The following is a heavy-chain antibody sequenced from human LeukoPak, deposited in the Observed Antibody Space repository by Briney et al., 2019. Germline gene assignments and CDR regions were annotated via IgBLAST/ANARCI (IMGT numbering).Heavy chain of an antibody. CDR2: ISGSGANT. D-gene: IGHD3-10*01. CDR3: ASTSGSGNPY. Sequence: GGSLRLSCAASGSTFSTYAMSWVRQAPGKGLEWVSTISGSGANTYYADSVRGRFTISRDNAKNSLYLQMNSLRAEDTAVYYCASTSGSGNPYWGQGTLVTVSS. V-gene: IGHV3-23*01. J-gene: IGHJ4*02. CDR1: GSTFSTYA.